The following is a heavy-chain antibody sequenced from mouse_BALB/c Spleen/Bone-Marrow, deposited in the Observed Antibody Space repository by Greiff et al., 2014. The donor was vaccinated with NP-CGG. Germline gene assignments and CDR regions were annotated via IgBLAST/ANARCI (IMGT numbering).Heavy chain of an antibody. CDR2: INPYNGDT. CDR1: GYSFTGYF. CDR3: ARSGDCDGFAY. D-gene: IGHD3-2*02. Sequence: EVQLQQSGPELVKPGASVKISCKASGYSFTGYFMNWVMQSHGKSLEWIGRINPYNGDTFYNQKFKGKATLTVDKSSSTAHMEFRSLASEDSAVYYCARSGDCDGFAYWGQGTLVTVSA. V-gene: IGHV1-20*02. J-gene: IGHJ3*01.